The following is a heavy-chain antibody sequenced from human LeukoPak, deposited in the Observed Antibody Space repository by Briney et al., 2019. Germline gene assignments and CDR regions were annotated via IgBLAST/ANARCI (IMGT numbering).Heavy chain of an antibody. Sequence: GGSLRLSCAVSGFTFSSYWMSWVRQAPGKGLEWVANIKQDGSEKYYVDSVKGRFTISRDNAKNSLYLQMNSLRADDTAVFYCARGLTVDFWGQGTLVTVSS. CDR3: ARGLTVDF. D-gene: IGHD4/OR15-4a*01. V-gene: IGHV3-7*04. CDR2: IKQDGSEK. J-gene: IGHJ4*02. CDR1: GFTFSSYW.